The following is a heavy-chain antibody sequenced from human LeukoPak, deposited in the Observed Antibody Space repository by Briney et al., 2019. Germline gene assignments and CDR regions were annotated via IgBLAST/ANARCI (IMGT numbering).Heavy chain of an antibody. CDR1: GGFNSRYY. V-gene: IGHV4-59*01. Sequence: PSEPLSLICTVSGGFNSRYYWSWIRPPTGKALEWIGYIYYSGSTNYNPSLKSRVTISVDTSKNQFSLKLSSVPAADTAVYYCARARSSGYYYGSWGQGTLVTVSS. CDR2: IYYSGST. J-gene: IGHJ5*02. CDR3: ARARSSGYYYGS. D-gene: IGHD3-22*01.